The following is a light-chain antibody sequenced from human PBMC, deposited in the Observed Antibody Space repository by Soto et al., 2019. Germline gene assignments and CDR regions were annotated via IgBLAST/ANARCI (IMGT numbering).Light chain of an antibody. Sequence: EIVLTQSPGTLSLSPGERATLSCRASQSVGSTYLAWYQQKPGQAPKLLIYGVSSRATGIPDRFSGSGSGTDFTLTISRLEPADFAVYYCRQYGTAPLTFGPGSKVDL. V-gene: IGKV3-20*01. CDR2: GVS. CDR3: RQYGTAPLT. J-gene: IGKJ3*01. CDR1: QSVGSTY.